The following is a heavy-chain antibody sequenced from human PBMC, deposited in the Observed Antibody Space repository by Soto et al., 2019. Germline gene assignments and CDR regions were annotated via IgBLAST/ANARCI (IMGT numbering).Heavy chain of an antibody. Sequence: ASVKVSCKASGYTFTSYGISWVRQAPGQGLEWMGWISAYNGNTNYAQKLQGRVTMTTDTSTSTAYMELRSLRSDDTAVYYCARGESPVVAVAGRDYYYYGMDVWGQGTTVTVSS. J-gene: IGHJ6*02. D-gene: IGHD6-19*01. CDR3: ARGESPVVAVAGRDYYYYGMDV. CDR2: ISAYNGNT. CDR1: GYTFTSYG. V-gene: IGHV1-18*01.